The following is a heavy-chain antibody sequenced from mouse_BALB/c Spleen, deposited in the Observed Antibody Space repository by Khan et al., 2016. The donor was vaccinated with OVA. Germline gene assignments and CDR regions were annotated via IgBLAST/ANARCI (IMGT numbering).Heavy chain of an antibody. D-gene: IGHD3-2*02. J-gene: IGHJ2*01. CDR3: ASEEALYYFDY. CDR2: IYPGTDNT. Sequence: QIQLVQSGAELVRPGASVKLSCKTSGYIFTSYWIHWVRQRSGQGLEWIARIYPGTDNTSYNEKVKDKATLTADKSSSTAYMQLSSLKSEDSAVYFCASEEALYYFDYWGQGTTLTVSS. V-gene: IGHV1S132*01. CDR1: GYIFTSYW.